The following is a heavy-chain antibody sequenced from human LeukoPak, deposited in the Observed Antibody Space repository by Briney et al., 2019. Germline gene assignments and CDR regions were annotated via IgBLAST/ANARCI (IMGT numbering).Heavy chain of an antibody. Sequence: PGGSLRLPCTVSGLIVSSDSMSWVRQAPGKGLEWVSFIYTDNTHYSDSVKGRFTISRDNSKNTLYLQMNSLRAEDTAVYYCARRAGAYSHPYDYWGQGTLVTVSS. J-gene: IGHJ4*02. V-gene: IGHV3-53*01. CDR1: GLIVSSDS. CDR2: IYTDNT. D-gene: IGHD4/OR15-4a*01. CDR3: ARRAGAYSHPYDY.